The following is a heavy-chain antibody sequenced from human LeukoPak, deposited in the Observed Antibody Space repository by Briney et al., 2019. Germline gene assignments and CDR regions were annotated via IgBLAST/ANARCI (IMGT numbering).Heavy chain of an antibody. Sequence: ASVKVSCKASGYTFTSYDINWVRQATGQGLEWMGWMNPNSGNTGYAQKFQGRVTMTRNTSISTAYMELSSLRSEDTAVYYCARSGVVISYYYYGMDVWGQGTTVTVSS. CDR1: GYTFTSYD. CDR2: MNPNSGNT. CDR3: ARSGVVISYYYYGMDV. V-gene: IGHV1-8*01. J-gene: IGHJ6*02. D-gene: IGHD3-3*01.